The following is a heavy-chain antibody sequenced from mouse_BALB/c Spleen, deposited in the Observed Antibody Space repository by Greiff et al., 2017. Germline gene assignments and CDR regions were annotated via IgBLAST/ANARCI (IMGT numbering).Heavy chain of an antibody. CDR2: ISYSGST. CDR1: GYSITSDYA. V-gene: IGHV3-2*02. D-gene: IGHD1-1*01. J-gene: IGHJ2*01. CDR3: ARRSLPYYGSTYFDY. Sequence: EVKLQESGPGLVKPSQSLSLTCTVTGYSITSDYAWNWIRQFPGNKLEWMGYISYSGSTSYNPSLKSRISITRDTSKNQFFLQLNSVTTEDTATYYCARRSLPYYGSTYFDYRGQGTTLTVSS.